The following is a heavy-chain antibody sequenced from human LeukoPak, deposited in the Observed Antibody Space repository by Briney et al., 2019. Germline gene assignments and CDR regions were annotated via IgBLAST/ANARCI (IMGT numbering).Heavy chain of an antibody. V-gene: IGHV3-13*04. Sequence: PGGSLRLSCAASGFTFSRYDMHWVRQATGKGLEWVSAIGGADDTYYPGSLKGRFTISREDAKSSLYLQMNSLRDGDTAVYYCAREERGDGYRYLDLWGRGTLVTVSS. CDR2: IGGADDT. J-gene: IGHJ2*01. CDR1: GFTFSRYD. D-gene: IGHD2-21*01. CDR3: AREERGDGYRYLDL.